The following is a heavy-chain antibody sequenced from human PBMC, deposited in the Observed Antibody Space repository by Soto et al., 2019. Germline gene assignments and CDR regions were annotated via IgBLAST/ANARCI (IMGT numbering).Heavy chain of an antibody. CDR3: ARELRYFDWTDAFDI. V-gene: IGHV3-11*01. J-gene: IGHJ3*02. D-gene: IGHD3-9*01. CDR1: GFTFSDYY. CDR2: ISSSGSTI. Sequence: GGSLRLSCAASGFTFSDYYMSWIRQAPGKGLEWVSYISSSGSTIYYADSVKGRFTISRDNAKNSLYLQMNSLRAEDTAVYYCARELRYFDWTDAFDIWGQGTMVTVSS.